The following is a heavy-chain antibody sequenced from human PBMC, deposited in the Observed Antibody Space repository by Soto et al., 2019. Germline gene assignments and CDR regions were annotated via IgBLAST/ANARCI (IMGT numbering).Heavy chain of an antibody. D-gene: IGHD3-16*02. CDR2: ISAYNGNT. Sequence: QVQLVQSGAEVMKPGASVKVPCNDSGYTFTSYGICWERQAPGQGLEWMGWISAYNGNTNYAQKVQRIVTITIDKSTSRAYMAPRSLTSDDTDVYYCARDRMLTFGGVIVYEWAYWGQGTLVTVSS. V-gene: IGHV1-18*04. J-gene: IGHJ4*02. CDR3: ARDRMLTFGGVIVYEWAY. CDR1: GYTFTSYG.